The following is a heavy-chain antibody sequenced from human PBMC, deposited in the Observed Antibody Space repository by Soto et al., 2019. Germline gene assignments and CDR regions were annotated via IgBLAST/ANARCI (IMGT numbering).Heavy chain of an antibody. CDR1: GGSISSNSYY. D-gene: IGHD2-2*01. V-gene: IGHV4-39*07. CDR3: ARGRCSSTSCYLGYYYYGMDV. Sequence: SETLSLTCTVSGGSISSNSYYWDWIRQPPGKGLEWIGSLFYSGATYHNPSLQSRVTISVDTSKNQFSLKLSSVTAADTAVYYCARGRCSSTSCYLGYYYYGMDVWGQGTTVTVSS. J-gene: IGHJ6*02. CDR2: LFYSGAT.